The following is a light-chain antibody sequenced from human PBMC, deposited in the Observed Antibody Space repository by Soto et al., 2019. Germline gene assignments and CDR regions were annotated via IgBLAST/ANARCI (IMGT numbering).Light chain of an antibody. Sequence: EIVLTQSPGTLSLSPGERATFSCRASQNVASNYLAWYQQSRGQPPRLLIYGASSRATGIPDRFSGSGSGTDFTLSISRLEPEDFAVYHCQQYATSPWTFGQGTKVEIK. CDR3: QQYATSPWT. CDR1: QNVASNY. V-gene: IGKV3-20*01. J-gene: IGKJ1*01. CDR2: GAS.